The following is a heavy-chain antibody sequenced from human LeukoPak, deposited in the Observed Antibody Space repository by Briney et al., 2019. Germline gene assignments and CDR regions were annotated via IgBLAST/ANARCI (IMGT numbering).Heavy chain of an antibody. V-gene: IGHV3-9*01. Sequence: GRSLRLSCAASGFTFDDYAMHWVRQAPGKCLEWVSCISWNRGSIGYADSVKGRFTISRDNAKNSLYLQMNSLRAEDTALYYCAKDEDVNSSRRGLWLSRFGSNNLFQHWGQGTLVTVSS. J-gene: IGHJ1*01. D-gene: IGHD6-19*01. CDR1: GFTFDDYA. CDR3: AKDEDVNSSRRGLWLSRFGSNNLFQH. CDR2: ISWNRGSI.